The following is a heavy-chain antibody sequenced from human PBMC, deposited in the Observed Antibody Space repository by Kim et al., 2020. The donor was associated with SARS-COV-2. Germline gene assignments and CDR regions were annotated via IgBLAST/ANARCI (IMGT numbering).Heavy chain of an antibody. CDR3: ASSGWGDAFDI. CDR2: N. D-gene: IGHD6-19*01. V-gene: IGHV6-1*01. J-gene: IGHJ3*02. Sequence: NDYAVSVKSRITINPDTSKNQFSLQLNSVTPEDTAVYYCASSGWGDAFDIWGQGTMVTVSS.